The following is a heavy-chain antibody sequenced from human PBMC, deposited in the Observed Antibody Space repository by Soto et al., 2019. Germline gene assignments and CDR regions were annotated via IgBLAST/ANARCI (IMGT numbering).Heavy chain of an antibody. V-gene: IGHV3-30-3*01. CDR1: GFTFSSYA. CDR3: ARDHSSSWFKGYYYYYGMDV. J-gene: IGHJ6*02. Sequence: GGSLRLSCAASGFTFSSYAMHWVRQAPGKGLEWVAVISYDGSNKYYADSVKGRSTISRDNSKNTLYLQMNSLRAEDTAVYYCARDHSSSWFKGYYYYYGMDVWGQGTTVTVSS. CDR2: ISYDGSNK. D-gene: IGHD6-13*01.